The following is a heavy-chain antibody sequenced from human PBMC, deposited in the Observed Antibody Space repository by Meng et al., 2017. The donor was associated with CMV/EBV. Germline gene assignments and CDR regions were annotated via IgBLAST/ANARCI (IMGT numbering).Heavy chain of an antibody. CDR3: ARRGAIVVVPAALGDLNGFDP. V-gene: IGHV3-11*06. D-gene: IGHD2-2*01. CDR2: ISSSSSYT. CDR1: DYN. Sequence: DYNMSWSRQAPGKGLEWVSYISSSSSYTNYADSVKGRFTISRDNAKNSLYLQMNSLRAEDTAVYYCARRGAIVVVPAALGDLNGFDPWGQGTLVTVSS. J-gene: IGHJ5*02.